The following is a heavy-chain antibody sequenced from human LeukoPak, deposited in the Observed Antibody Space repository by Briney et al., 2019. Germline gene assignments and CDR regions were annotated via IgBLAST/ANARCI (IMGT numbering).Heavy chain of an antibody. CDR2: MNPVSGNA. CDR3: AIGKQYSYAFQH. V-gene: IGHV1-8*01. CDR1: GYTFTNFD. J-gene: IGHJ1*01. D-gene: IGHD5-18*01. Sequence: ASVKVSCKASGYTFTNFDINWVRQAPGQGFEWMGWMNPVSGNAGSAQKFQGRVTLARDTSISTAYMELSSLRSEDTAVYYCAIGKQYSYAFQHWGQGTLVTVSS.